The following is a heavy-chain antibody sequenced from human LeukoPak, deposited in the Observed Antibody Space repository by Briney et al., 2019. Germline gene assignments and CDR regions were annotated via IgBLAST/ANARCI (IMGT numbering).Heavy chain of an antibody. V-gene: IGHV3-30*03. D-gene: IGHD1-1*01. CDR1: GFTFSSYG. CDR3: ARGVNNWSNDY. J-gene: IGHJ4*02. CDR2: ISNDGSNK. Sequence: PGGSLRLSCAASGFTFSSYGIHWVRQAPGKGLEWVAVISNDGSNKYYADSVKGRFTISRDNSKNTLYLQMNSLRAEDTAVYYCARGVNNWSNDYWGQGALVTVSS.